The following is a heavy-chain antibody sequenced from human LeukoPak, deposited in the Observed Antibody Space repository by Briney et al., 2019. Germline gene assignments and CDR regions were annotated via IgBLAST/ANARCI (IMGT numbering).Heavy chain of an antibody. CDR2: IVSNRGNT. D-gene: IGHD3-3*01. V-gene: IGHV3-64*02. J-gene: IGHJ4*02. CDR3: ARGGYYAASDI. CDR1: GLTFSSHA. Sequence: GGSLRLSCAASGLTFSSHAMHWVRQAPGKGLEYVSAIVSNRGNTYYADSVRGGFTISRDNSRDTVYLQMGSLRPEDTAVYYCARGGYYAASDIWGQGALVTVSS.